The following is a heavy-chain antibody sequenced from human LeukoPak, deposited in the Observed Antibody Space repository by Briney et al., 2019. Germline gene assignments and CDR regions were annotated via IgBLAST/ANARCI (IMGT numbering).Heavy chain of an antibody. D-gene: IGHD3-3*01. Sequence: GGSLRLSCAASGFTVSSNYMTWVRQAPGKGLEWVSSISSSSSYIYYADSVKGRFTISRDNAKNSLYLQMNSLRAEDTAVYYCAKDRYYDFWSGRKREPRDYYYYGMDVWGQGTTVTVSS. CDR3: AKDRYYDFWSGRKREPRDYYYYGMDV. J-gene: IGHJ6*02. CDR2: ISSSSSYI. CDR1: GFTVSSNY. V-gene: IGHV3-21*04.